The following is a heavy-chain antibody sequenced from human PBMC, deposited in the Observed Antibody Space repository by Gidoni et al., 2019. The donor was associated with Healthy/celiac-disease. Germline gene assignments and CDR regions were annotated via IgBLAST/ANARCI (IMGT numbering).Heavy chain of an antibody. Sequence: QVQLQESGPGLVKPSETLSLTCTVSGGSISSYYWSWIRQPPGKGLEWIGYIYYSGSTNYNPSLKSRVTISVDTSKNQFSLKLSSVTAADTAVYYCARDLGDSSGYYYYGMDVWGQGTTVTVSS. J-gene: IGHJ6*02. V-gene: IGHV4-59*01. CDR1: GGSISSYY. CDR3: ARDLGDSSGYYYYGMDV. CDR2: IYYSGST. D-gene: IGHD3-22*01.